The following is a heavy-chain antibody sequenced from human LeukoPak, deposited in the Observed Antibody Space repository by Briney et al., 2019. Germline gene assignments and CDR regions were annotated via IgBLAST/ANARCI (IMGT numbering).Heavy chain of an antibody. Sequence: GGSLRLSCATSGFTFSSYAMSWVXQAXXXGLEWVSGIGASGGSTYYADSVKGRFTISRDNSKNTLYLQMNSLRTEDTAVYYCAKAEGYDILTGLDYWGQGTLVTVSS. CDR1: GFTFSSYA. V-gene: IGHV3-23*01. CDR2: IGASGGST. D-gene: IGHD3-9*01. J-gene: IGHJ4*02. CDR3: AKAEGYDILTGLDY.